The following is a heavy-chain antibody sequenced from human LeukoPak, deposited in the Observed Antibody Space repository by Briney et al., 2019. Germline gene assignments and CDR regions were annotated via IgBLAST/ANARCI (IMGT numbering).Heavy chain of an antibody. D-gene: IGHD6-19*01. V-gene: IGHV4-59*01. J-gene: IGHJ4*02. Sequence: SETLSLTCTVSGDSIRSYYWSWIRQSPGKGLEWIGYIYYSGSTNYNPSLKSRVTISVDTSKNQFSLKLSSVTAADTAVYYCARFVGRSSSGYYLYRGQGTLVTVSS. CDR3: ARFVGRSSSGYYLY. CDR1: GDSIRSYY. CDR2: IYYSGST.